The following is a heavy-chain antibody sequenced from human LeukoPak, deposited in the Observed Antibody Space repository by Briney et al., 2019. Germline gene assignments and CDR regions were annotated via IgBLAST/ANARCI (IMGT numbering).Heavy chain of an antibody. Sequence: GGSLRLSCAASGFTFSSYAMHWVRQAPGKGLEWVAVISYDGSNKYYADSVKGRFTISRDNSKNTLYLQMNSLRAEDTAVYYCARNLYYYDSSGYYYYWGQGTLVTVSS. J-gene: IGHJ4*02. V-gene: IGHV3-30*14. D-gene: IGHD3-22*01. CDR2: ISYDGSNK. CDR1: GFTFSSYA. CDR3: ARNLYYYDSSGYYYY.